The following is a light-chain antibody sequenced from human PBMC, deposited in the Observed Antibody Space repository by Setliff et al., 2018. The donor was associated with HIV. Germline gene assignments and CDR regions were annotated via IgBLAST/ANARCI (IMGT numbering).Light chain of an antibody. V-gene: IGLV2-14*02. J-gene: IGLJ1*01. CDR2: EGS. Sequence: QSVLTQPASVSGSPGQSITISCTGASSDVGTYNLVSWYQQHPGKAPKLMIYEGSKRPSGVSNRFSGSKSGNTASLTISGLQAEDEADYYCSLYTSNSMYVFGIGTKV. CDR3: SLYTSNSMYV. CDR1: SSDVGTYNL.